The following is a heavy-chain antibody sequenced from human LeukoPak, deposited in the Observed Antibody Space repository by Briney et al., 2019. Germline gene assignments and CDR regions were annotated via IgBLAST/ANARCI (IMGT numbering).Heavy chain of an antibody. Sequence: SQTLSLTCTVSGGSISSGGHFWSWIRQHPGKGLEWIGYIYYSGSTYYNPSLKSRVTISIDTSENQFSLKLSSVTAADTAVYYCARHDSSGQFDYWGQGTLVTVSS. J-gene: IGHJ4*02. CDR2: IYYSGST. CDR3: ARHDSSGQFDY. D-gene: IGHD3-22*01. V-gene: IGHV4-31*03. CDR1: GGSISSGGHF.